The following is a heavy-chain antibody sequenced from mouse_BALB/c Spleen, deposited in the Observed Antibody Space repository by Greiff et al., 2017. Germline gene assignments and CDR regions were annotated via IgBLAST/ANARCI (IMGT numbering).Heavy chain of an antibody. Sequence: SGAELAKPGASVKMSCKASGYTFTSYWMHWVKQRPGQGLEWIGYINPSTGYTKYNQKFKDKATLTADKSSSTAYMQLSSLTSEDSAVYYCARGYGKEGSWFAYWGQGTLVTVSA. CDR1: GYTFTSYW. D-gene: IGHD2-10*02. J-gene: IGHJ3*01. CDR3: ARGYGKEGSWFAY. CDR2: INPSTGYT. V-gene: IGHV1-7*01.